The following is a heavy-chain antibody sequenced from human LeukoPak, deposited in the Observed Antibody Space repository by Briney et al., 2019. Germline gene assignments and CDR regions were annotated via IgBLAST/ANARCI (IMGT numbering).Heavy chain of an antibody. D-gene: IGHD3-16*01. Sequence: ASVKVSCKASGYTFTSYDINWVRQATGQGLEWMGWMNPNSGNTGYAQKFQGRVTMTRNTPISTAYMELSSLRSEDTAVYYCARGERLSSVWGNIYYYYMDVWGKGTTVTVSS. V-gene: IGHV1-8*01. CDR3: ARGERLSSVWGNIYYYYMDV. CDR2: MNPNSGNT. CDR1: GYTFTSYD. J-gene: IGHJ6*03.